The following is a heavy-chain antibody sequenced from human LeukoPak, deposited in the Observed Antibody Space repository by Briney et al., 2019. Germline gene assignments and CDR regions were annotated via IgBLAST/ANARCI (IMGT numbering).Heavy chain of an antibody. V-gene: IGHV3-21*01. CDR2: ISSSSSYI. J-gene: IGHJ4*02. D-gene: IGHD3-10*01. CDR1: GFTFSSYS. Sequence: GGSLRLPCAASGFTFSSYSMNWVRQAPGKGLEWVSSISSSSSYIYYADSVKGRFTISRDNAKNSLYLQMNSLRAEDTAVYYCAKALGPAMVRGVLHYWGQGTLVTVSS. CDR3: AKALGPAMVRGVLHY.